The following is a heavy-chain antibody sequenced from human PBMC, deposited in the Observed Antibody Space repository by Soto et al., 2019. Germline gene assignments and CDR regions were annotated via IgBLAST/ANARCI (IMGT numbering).Heavy chain of an antibody. CDR1: GYTFTSYG. J-gene: IGHJ4*02. Sequence: ASVKVSCKASGYTFTSYGISWVRQAPGQGLEWMGWISAYNGNTNYAQKLQGRVTMTTDTSTSTAYMELRSLRSDDTAVYYCARITYYDSSGYFFSYWSQGTLVTVSS. D-gene: IGHD3-22*01. V-gene: IGHV1-18*04. CDR3: ARITYYDSSGYFFSY. CDR2: ISAYNGNT.